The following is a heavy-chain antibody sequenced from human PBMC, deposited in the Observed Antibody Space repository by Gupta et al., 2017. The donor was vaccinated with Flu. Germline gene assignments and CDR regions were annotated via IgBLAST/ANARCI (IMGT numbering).Heavy chain of an antibody. J-gene: IGHJ5*02. V-gene: IGHV3-7*01. CDR3: AGGYYYGSGSYSLNWFDP. D-gene: IGHD3-10*01. Sequence: EVQLVESGGGLVQPGGSLRLSCAASGFTFSRYWMSWVRQAPGKGLEWGANIKQDGSEKYYVDSVKGRFTISRDNAKNSLYLQMNSLRAEDTAVYYCAGGYYYGSGSYSLNWFDPWGQGTLVTVSS. CDR2: IKQDGSEK. CDR1: GFTFSRYW.